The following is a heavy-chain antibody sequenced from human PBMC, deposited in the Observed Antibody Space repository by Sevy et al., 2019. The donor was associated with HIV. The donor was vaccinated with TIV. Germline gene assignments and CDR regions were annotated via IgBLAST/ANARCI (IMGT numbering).Heavy chain of an antibody. D-gene: IGHD2-15*01. V-gene: IGHV3-33*01. Sequence: GGSLRLSCAASGFIFRNYGMHWVRQAPGKGLEWVSFIWFDGKKKYYGDSVKGRFTISRDNAKNRLFLQMNSLEVDDTAVYYCARETDNSARWLYPWGPGTLVTVSS. CDR3: ARETDNSARWLYP. CDR2: IWFDGKKK. J-gene: IGHJ5*02. CDR1: GFIFRNYG.